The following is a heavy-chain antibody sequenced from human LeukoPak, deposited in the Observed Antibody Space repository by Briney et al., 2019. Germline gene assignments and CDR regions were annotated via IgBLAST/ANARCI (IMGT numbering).Heavy chain of an antibody. J-gene: IGHJ4*02. CDR3: ARMTAVAGTPFDY. D-gene: IGHD6-19*01. V-gene: IGHV4-59*01. Sequence: SETLSLTCTVSGGSISSYYWSWIRQPPGKGLEWIGYIYYSGSTNYNPSLKSRVTISVDTSRNQFSLKLSSVTAADTAVYYCARMTAVAGTPFDYWGQGTLVTVSS. CDR1: GGSISSYY. CDR2: IYYSGST.